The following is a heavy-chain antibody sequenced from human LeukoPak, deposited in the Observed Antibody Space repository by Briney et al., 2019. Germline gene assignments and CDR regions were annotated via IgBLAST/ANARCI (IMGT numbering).Heavy chain of an antibody. CDR1: GGSFSDYY. CDR3: ARALRQQLVTGWFDP. Sequence: SETLSLTCAVYGGSFSDYYWSWIRQPPGKGLEWIGYVYYTGITNYNPSLKSRVTISVDTSKNQFSLRLTSLTAADTAVYYCARALRQQLVTGWFDPWGQGTLVTVSS. D-gene: IGHD6-13*01. J-gene: IGHJ5*02. V-gene: IGHV4-59*01. CDR2: VYYTGIT.